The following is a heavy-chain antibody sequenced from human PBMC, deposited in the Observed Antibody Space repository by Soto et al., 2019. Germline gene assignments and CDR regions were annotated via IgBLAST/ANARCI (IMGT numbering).Heavy chain of an antibody. CDR3: AAASYSSS. V-gene: IGHV1-58*01. CDR2: IVVGSGNT. Sequence: QMQLVQSGPEVKKPGTSVKVSCKASGFTFTSSAVQWVRQARGQRLEWIGWIVVGSGNTNYAQKFQERVTITRDMATRAAYLELSSLRSGDAAVYYCAAASYSSSWGQGTLVTVSS. J-gene: IGHJ4*02. D-gene: IGHD6-13*01. CDR1: GFTFTSSA.